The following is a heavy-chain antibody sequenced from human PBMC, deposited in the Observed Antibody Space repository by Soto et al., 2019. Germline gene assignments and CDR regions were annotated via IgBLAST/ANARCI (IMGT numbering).Heavy chain of an antibody. CDR3: AKTRANLGP. V-gene: IGHV3-7*01. J-gene: IGHJ5*02. Sequence: GGSLRLSCVVSGFSLSDFCMSWVRQAPGKGLEWVASINQDESERNYGDFVEGRFTISRDNARNSLHLQMNSLRVEDTALYYCAKTRANLGPWGQGTPVTVSS. CDR1: GFSLSDFC. CDR2: INQDESER. D-gene: IGHD3-10*01.